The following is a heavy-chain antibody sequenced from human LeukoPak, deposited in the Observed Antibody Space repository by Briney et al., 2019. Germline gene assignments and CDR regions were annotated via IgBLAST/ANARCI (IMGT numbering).Heavy chain of an antibody. CDR1: GFIFSSYS. J-gene: IGHJ6*03. V-gene: IGHV3-21*01. Sequence: GGSLRLSRAASGFIFSSYSMNWVRQAPGKGLEWVSSISSSSSYIYYADSVKGRFTISRDNAKNSLYLQMNSLRAEDMAVYYCARSFYDSSGYFVGYYYYYMDVWGKGTTVTVSS. CDR2: ISSSSSYI. D-gene: IGHD3-22*01. CDR3: ARSFYDSSGYFVGYYYYYMDV.